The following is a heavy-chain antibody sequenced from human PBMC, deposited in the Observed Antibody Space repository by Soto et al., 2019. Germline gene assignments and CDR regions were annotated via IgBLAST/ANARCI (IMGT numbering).Heavy chain of an antibody. CDR1: GFTFGDYA. CDR3: TRSQDIVVVPAAPLDY. D-gene: IGHD2-2*01. V-gene: IGHV3-49*03. Sequence: PGESLKISCTASGFTFGDYAMSWFRQAPGKGLEWVGFIRSKAYGGTTEYAASVKGRFTISRDDSKSIAYLQMNSLKTEDTAVYYCTRSQDIVVVPAAPLDYWGQGTLVTVSS. J-gene: IGHJ4*02. CDR2: IRSKAYGGTT.